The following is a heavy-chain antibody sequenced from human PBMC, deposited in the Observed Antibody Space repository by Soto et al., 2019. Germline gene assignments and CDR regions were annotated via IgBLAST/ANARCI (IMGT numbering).Heavy chain of an antibody. J-gene: IGHJ5*02. CDR3: ARGYDSSGYYADP. CDR2: ISAYNGNT. CDR1: GYTFTSYG. V-gene: IGHV1-18*01. Sequence: SVKLSWKASGYTFTSYGISWVRHAPGQGLEWMGWISAYNGNTNYAQKLQGRVTMTTDTSTSTAYMELRSLRSDDTAVYYCARGYDSSGYYADPWGQGTLVTVSS. D-gene: IGHD3-22*01.